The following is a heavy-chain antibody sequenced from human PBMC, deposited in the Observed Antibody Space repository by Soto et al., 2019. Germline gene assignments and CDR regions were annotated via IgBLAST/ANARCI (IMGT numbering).Heavy chain of an antibody. V-gene: IGHV4-59*01. D-gene: IGHD4-4*01. J-gene: IGHJ6*02. CDR3: ARDRVGGYSNYYYYYGMDV. Sequence: SETLSLTCTVSGGSISSYYWSWIRQPPGKGLEWIGYIYYSGSTNYNPSLKSRVTISVDTSKNQFSLKLSSVTAADTAVYYCARDRVGGYSNYYYYYGMDVWGQGTTVTVSS. CDR1: GGSISSYY. CDR2: IYYSGST.